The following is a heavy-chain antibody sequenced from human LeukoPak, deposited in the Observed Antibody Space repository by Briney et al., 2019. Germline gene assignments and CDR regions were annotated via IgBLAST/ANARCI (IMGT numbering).Heavy chain of an antibody. CDR1: GGSISSSDYY. J-gene: IGHJ4*02. D-gene: IGHD3-3*01. V-gene: IGHV4-39*07. Sequence: SETLSLTCTVSGGSISSSDYYWGRNRQRPGMGLDGIRNKCYNGTTKSNLSRSICVTMSIYTSKYYLSLKLLSVTAADTAVYSCARAARFDLYLVWFGDYWGQGTLVTVSS. CDR2: KCYNGTT. CDR3: ARAARFDLYLVWFGDY.